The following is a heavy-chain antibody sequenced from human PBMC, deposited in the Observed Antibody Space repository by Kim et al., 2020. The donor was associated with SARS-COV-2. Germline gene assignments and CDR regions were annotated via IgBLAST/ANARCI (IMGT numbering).Heavy chain of an antibody. Sequence: GGSLRLSCAASGFTFSSYGMHWVRQAPGKGLEWVPVISYDGSNKYYADSVKGRFTISRDNSKNTLYLQMNSLRAEDTAVYYCARDRIAVAGTYYYYDGM. CDR3: ARDRIAVAGTYYYYDGM. J-gene: IGHJ6*01. CDR2: ISYDGSNK. V-gene: IGHV3-33*05. CDR1: GFTFSSYG. D-gene: IGHD6-19*01.